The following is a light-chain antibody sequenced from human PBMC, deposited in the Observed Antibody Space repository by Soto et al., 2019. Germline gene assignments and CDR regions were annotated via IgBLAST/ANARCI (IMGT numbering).Light chain of an antibody. CDR1: QSVSSN. V-gene: IGKV3-15*01. CDR2: GAS. CDR3: QQYNNWPWT. J-gene: IGKJ1*01. Sequence: EIVMTQSPATLSVSPGERATLSCRASQSVSSNLAWYQQKPGQAPRLLIYGASTRATGIPARFSGSGSGTELTLPIRSLQSEDFAVYYCQQYNNWPWTLGQGTKVEIK.